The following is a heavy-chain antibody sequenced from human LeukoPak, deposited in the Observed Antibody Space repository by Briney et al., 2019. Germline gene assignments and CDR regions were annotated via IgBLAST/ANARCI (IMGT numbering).Heavy chain of an antibody. D-gene: IGHD5-24*01. CDR1: GYNFAHN. CDR3: VASIQPAAIPAFDS. Sequence: ASVKVSCKASGYNFAHNIHWVRQAPGQGHEFMGWINPKNGVTKYAQIFQGRVTMTRDTSISTVYMELSSLGSADTAVYYCVASIQPAAIPAFDSWGQGTLVPVSS. V-gene: IGHV1-2*02. J-gene: IGHJ4*02. CDR2: INPKNGVT.